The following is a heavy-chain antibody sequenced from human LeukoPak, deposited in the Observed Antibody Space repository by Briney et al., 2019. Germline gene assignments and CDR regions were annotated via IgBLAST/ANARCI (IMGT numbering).Heavy chain of an antibody. D-gene: IGHD3-22*01. J-gene: IGHJ4*02. CDR2: ISAYNGNT. CDR1: GYTFTSYG. V-gene: IGHV1-18*01. CDR3: ARDRGWGNYYDSSGYYLSGPSY. Sequence: ASVKVSCKASGYTFTSYGISWVRQAPGQGLEWMGWISAYNGNTNYAQKLQGRVTMTTDTSTSTAYMELRSLRSDDTAVYCCARDRGWGNYYDSSGYYLSGPSYWGQGTLVTVSS.